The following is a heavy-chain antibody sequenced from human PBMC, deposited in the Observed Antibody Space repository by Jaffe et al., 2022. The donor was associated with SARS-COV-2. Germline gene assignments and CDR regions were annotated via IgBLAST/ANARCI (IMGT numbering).Heavy chain of an antibody. CDR1: GFTFNIYD. Sequence: QVELVESGGGVVQPGRSLRLSCAASGFTFNIYDMHWVRQAPGKGLEWVAVISNDGSNKNFADSVKGRFTISRDNSKNTVYLQMNSLRAEDTALYYCAKSYTGSYDAFDYWGQGTLVTVSS. D-gene: IGHD1-26*01. CDR3: AKSYTGSYDAFDY. J-gene: IGHJ4*02. CDR2: ISNDGSNK. V-gene: IGHV3-30*18.